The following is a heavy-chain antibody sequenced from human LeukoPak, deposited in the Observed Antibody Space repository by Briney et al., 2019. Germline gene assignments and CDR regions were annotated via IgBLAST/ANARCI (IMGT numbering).Heavy chain of an antibody. CDR3: ARGYSYGSY. V-gene: IGHV4-4*03. D-gene: IGHD5-18*01. CDR1: GGSIDITNY. Sequence: PPGTLSLTCGVSGGSIDITNYWSWVRQAPGKGLEWIGEISHGGTTNYNPSLRSRVAMSLDRANNQFSLSLTSVTAADTAVYYCARGYSYGSYWGQGILVTVSS. CDR2: ISHGGTT. J-gene: IGHJ4*02.